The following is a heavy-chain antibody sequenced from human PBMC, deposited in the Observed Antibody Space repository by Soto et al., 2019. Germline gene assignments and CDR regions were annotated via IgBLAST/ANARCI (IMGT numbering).Heavy chain of an antibody. CDR1: GFTFSSYA. D-gene: IGHD2-2*02. CDR2: ISYDGSNK. J-gene: IGHJ6*02. CDR3: ARVNCSSTSCYIPTHYGMDA. Sequence: GGSLRLSCAASGFTFSSYAMHWVRQAPGKGLEWVAVISYDGSNKYYADSVKGRFTISRDNSKNTLYLQMNSLRAEDTAVYYCARVNCSSTSCYIPTHYGMDAWGQGTTVTVSS. V-gene: IGHV3-30-3*01.